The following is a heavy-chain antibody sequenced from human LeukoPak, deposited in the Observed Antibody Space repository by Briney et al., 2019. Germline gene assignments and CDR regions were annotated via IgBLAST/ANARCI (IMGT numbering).Heavy chain of an antibody. CDR2: LSYSGTT. CDR1: GDSVRAYY. V-gene: IGHV4-59*02. Sequence: KPSETLSLTCTVSGDSVRAYYWSWFRQPPGKGLEWIGYLSYSGTTNYNPSLESRVTISEDTSKQVLSLHLNSVTAADTAMYYCARGRGDRGFYYYYVDVWGKGTAVTVSS. D-gene: IGHD2-21*02. CDR3: ARGRGDRGFYYYYVDV. J-gene: IGHJ6*03.